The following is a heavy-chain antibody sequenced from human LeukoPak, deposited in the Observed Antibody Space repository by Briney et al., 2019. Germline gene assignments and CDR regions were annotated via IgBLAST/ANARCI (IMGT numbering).Heavy chain of an antibody. CDR1: GYSISIAYY. CDR3: ARDVSYGGNSPRFEY. J-gene: IGHJ4*02. V-gene: IGHV4-38-2*02. CDR2: IYHIGST. D-gene: IGHD4-23*01. Sequence: SETPCLTPAVPGYSISIAYYWGWIRQPPGKGREGIGSIYHIGSTYYNPPLKSRVTISVDTSKTQFSLKLNSVTAADTAVYYCARDVSYGGNSPRFEYGGQETLVSVPS.